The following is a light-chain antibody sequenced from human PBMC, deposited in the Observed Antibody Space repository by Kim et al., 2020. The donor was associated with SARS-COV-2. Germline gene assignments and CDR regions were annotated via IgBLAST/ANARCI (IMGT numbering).Light chain of an antibody. CDR3: QQSYSTPQT. CDR2: AAS. Sequence: DIQMTQSPSSLSASVGDRVTITCRASQSISSYLNWYQQIPGKAPKLLIYAASTLQSGVPSRFSGSESGTDFTLTINSLQPEDFASYYCQQSYSTPQTFGQGTKVDIK. J-gene: IGKJ1*01. V-gene: IGKV1-39*01. CDR1: QSISSY.